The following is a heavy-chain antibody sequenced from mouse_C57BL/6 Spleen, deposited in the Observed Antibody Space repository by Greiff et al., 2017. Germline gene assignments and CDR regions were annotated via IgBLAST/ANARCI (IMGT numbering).Heavy chain of an antibody. D-gene: IGHD1-1*01. CDR2: IYPGDGDT. CDR3: ASYGSSLYYAIDY. V-gene: IGHV1-82*01. Sequence: QVQLKESGPELVKPGASVKISCKASGYAFSSSWMNWVKQRPGKGLEWIGRIYPGDGDTNYNGKFKGKATLTADKSSSTAYMQLSSLTSEDSAVYFCASYGSSLYYAIDYWGQGTSVTVSS. J-gene: IGHJ4*01. CDR1: GYAFSSSW.